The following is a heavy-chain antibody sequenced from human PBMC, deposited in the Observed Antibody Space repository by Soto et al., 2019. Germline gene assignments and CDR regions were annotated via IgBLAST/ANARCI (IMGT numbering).Heavy chain of an antibody. J-gene: IGHJ1*01. Sequence: GASVKVSCKASGYTFTSYGISWVRQAPGQGLEWMGWISAYNGNTNYAQKLQGRVNMTTDTSTSTAYMELRSLRSDDTAVYYCARGELVVAATKHDYFQHWGQGTLVTVSS. D-gene: IGHD2-15*01. V-gene: IGHV1-18*01. CDR1: GYTFTSYG. CDR2: ISAYNGNT. CDR3: ARGELVVAATKHDYFQH.